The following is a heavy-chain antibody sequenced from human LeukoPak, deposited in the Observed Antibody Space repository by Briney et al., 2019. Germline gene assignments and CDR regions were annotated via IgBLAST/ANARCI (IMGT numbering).Heavy chain of an antibody. J-gene: IGHJ4*02. D-gene: IGHD3-10*01. V-gene: IGHV4-59*01. CDR2: IYYSGST. CDR3: VRDRELNY. Sequence: SETLSLTCTVSGGSISSYYWSWIRQPPGKGLEWIGYIYYSGSTNYNPSLKSRVTISVDTSRNEFSLRLTSVTAADAAVYYCVRDRELNYWGQGTLVTVSS. CDR1: GGSISSYY.